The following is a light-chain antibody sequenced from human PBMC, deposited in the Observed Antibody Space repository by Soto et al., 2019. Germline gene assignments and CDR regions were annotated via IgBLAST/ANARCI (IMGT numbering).Light chain of an antibody. J-gene: IGLJ3*02. Sequence: ALTQPASVSGSPGQSITISCAGSNSDVGAYNYVSWYQQHPGKAPKLIIFDVSNRPSGVSDRFSASKSGNTASLTISGLQAEDEADYYCSSFTTSTTLVFGGGTKLTVL. CDR1: NSDVGAYNY. V-gene: IGLV2-14*03. CDR3: SSFTTSTTLV. CDR2: DVS.